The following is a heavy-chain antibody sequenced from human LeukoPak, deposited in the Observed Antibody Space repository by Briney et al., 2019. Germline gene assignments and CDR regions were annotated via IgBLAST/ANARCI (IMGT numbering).Heavy chain of an antibody. CDR2: IYPGDSDT. Sequence: GESLKISCKGSGYNFTSYWIGWVRQMPGKGLEWMGIIYPGDSDTRYSPSFQGQDTISADKSISTAYLQWSSLKASDTSLYYSARHQGYGDYGGIDYWGQGTLVTVSS. CDR3: ARHQGYGDYGGIDY. CDR1: GYNFTSYW. J-gene: IGHJ4*02. D-gene: IGHD4-17*01. V-gene: IGHV5-51*01.